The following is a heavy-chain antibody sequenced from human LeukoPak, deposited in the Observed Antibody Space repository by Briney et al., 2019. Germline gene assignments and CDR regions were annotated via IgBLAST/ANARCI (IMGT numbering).Heavy chain of an antibody. CDR3: ARTYLQTPEMAFDI. J-gene: IGHJ3*02. Sequence: ASVKVSCKASGYTFTGYYMHWVRQAPGQGLEWMGWINPNSGGTNYAQKFQGRVTMTRDTSISTAYMELCRLRSDDTAVYYCARTYLQTPEMAFDIWGQGTMVTVSS. D-gene: IGHD5-24*01. CDR1: GYTFTGYY. CDR2: INPNSGGT. V-gene: IGHV1-2*02.